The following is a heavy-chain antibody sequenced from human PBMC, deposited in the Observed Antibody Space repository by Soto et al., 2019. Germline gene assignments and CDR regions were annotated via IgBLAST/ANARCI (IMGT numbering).Heavy chain of an antibody. CDR2: INAYNGNT. CDR1: GYAFTSYA. J-gene: IGHJ4*02. CDR3: ARGNGLTGGY. V-gene: IGHV1-18*01. D-gene: IGHD3-22*01. Sequence: GASVKVSSKASGYAFTSYAMHWVRHAPGQGLEWMGWINAYNGNTKYAQKLQGRVTMTTDTSTSTAYMELRSLRSDDSAVDYCARGNGLTGGYWGQGTLVTVSS.